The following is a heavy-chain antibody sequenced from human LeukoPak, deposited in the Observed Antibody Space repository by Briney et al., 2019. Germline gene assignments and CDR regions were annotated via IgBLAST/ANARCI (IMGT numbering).Heavy chain of an antibody. Sequence: GGSLRLSCAASGFDFSTYSIDWVRQAPGKGLVWVSRINSDGSSITYADSVKGRFTISRDNAKNTLYLQMNSLRVEDTAVYYCAREGRVSGYDFDCWGQGTLVTVSS. D-gene: IGHD5-12*01. CDR2: INSDGSSI. J-gene: IGHJ4*02. V-gene: IGHV3-74*03. CDR1: GFDFSTYS. CDR3: AREGRVSGYDFDC.